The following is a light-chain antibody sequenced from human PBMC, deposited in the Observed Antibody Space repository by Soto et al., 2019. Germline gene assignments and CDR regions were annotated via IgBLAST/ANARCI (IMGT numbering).Light chain of an antibody. CDR1: QSIRSS. Sequence: DIQMTQSPSSLSASVGDRVTITCRTSQSIRSSLNWYQQKPGKAPNLLIYAASRLQSGVPSRFSGSGSGTEFTSNISSLQPAEFATYYCQQSYSTPFTFGPGTKVDIK. CDR3: QQSYSTPFT. J-gene: IGKJ3*01. V-gene: IGKV1-39*01. CDR2: AAS.